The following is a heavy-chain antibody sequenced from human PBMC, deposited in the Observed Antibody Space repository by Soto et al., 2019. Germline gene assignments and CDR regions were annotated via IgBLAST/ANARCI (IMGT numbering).Heavy chain of an antibody. V-gene: IGHV3-23*01. J-gene: IGHJ4*02. CDR1: GFTFKIYG. CDR2: TSGSGSAT. Sequence: PGGCPRIAXAACGFTFKIYGMTGVRQGAGKGLEWVSATSGSGSATYYADSVKGRFTISRDNLDNILYLQMNSLRAEDTAIYYCAKGLHYDFWSGYSHHFDYWGQGTQVTVSS. CDR3: AKGLHYDFWSGYSHHFDY. D-gene: IGHD3-3*01.